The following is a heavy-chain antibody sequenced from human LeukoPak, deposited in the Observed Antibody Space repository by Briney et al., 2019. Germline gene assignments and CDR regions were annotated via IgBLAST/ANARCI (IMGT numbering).Heavy chain of an antibody. D-gene: IGHD1-7*01. CDR3: AKSNWNYAYNWFDP. CDR2: IYDSGST. V-gene: IGHV4-39*01. J-gene: IGHJ5*02. Sequence: PSETLSLTCTVSGGSIRSSYYYWGWIRQPPGKGLEWIGSIYDSGSTYYNPSLKSRVTISVDTSKNQFSLKLNSVTAADTAVYYCAKSNWNYAYNWFDPWGQGTLVTVSS. CDR1: GGSIRSSYYY.